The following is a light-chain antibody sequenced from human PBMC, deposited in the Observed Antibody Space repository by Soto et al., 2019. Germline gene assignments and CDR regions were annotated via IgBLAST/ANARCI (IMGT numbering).Light chain of an antibody. CDR1: QNVYNN. CDR2: DAS. Sequence: EIVMTQSPATLSVSPVEGATLSCKASQNVYNNLAWYQQRPGQPPRLLIYDASTRATGISARFSGSGYGTEFTLTISSLQSEDFALYFCQQCRNWPLTIGGGTKVEIK. J-gene: IGKJ4*01. V-gene: IGKV3-15*01. CDR3: QQCRNWPLT.